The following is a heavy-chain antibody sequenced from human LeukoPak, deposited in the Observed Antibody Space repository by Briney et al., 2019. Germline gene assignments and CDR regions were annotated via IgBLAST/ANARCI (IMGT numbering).Heavy chain of an antibody. J-gene: IGHJ4*02. Sequence: PGGSLRLSCAASGFSFSRHGIHWVRQAPGKGLEWVAVISNDGGKKNFADSVKGRFTISRDDSKNTVFLQMNSLRVEDTAVYYCAKGTPPHWDQGTLVTVSS. V-gene: IGHV3-30*18. D-gene: IGHD2-15*01. CDR2: ISNDGGKK. CDR1: GFSFSRHG. CDR3: AKGTPPH.